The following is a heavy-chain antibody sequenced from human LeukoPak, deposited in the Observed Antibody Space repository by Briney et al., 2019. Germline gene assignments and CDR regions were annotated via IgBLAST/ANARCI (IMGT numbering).Heavy chain of an antibody. CDR3: ARDQVLAITIFGVVGYGMDV. D-gene: IGHD3-3*01. CDR2: ISSSSSTI. V-gene: IGHV3-48*01. J-gene: IGHJ6*02. Sequence: GGSLRLSCAASGFTFSSYAMSWVRQAPGKGLEWVSYISSSSSTIYYADSVKGRFTISRDNAKNSLYLQMNSLRAEDTAVYYCARDQVLAITIFGVVGYGMDVWGQGTTVTVSS. CDR1: GFTFSSYA.